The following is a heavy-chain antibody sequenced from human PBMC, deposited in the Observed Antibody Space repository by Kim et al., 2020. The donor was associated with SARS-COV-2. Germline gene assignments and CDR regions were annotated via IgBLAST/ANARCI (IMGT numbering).Heavy chain of an antibody. CDR2: INHSGST. D-gene: IGHD5-12*01. V-gene: IGHV4-34*01. J-gene: IGHJ2*01. CDR3: ARGLWLRQYWYFDL. Sequence: SETLSLTCAVYGGSFSGYYWSWIRQPPGKGLEWIGEINHSGSTNYNPSLKSRVTISVDTSKNQFSLKLSSVTAADTAVYYCARGLWLRQYWYFDLWGRGTLVTVSS. CDR1: GGSFSGYY.